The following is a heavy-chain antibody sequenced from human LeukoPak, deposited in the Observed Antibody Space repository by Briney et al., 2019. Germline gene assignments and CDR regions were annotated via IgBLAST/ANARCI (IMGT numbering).Heavy chain of an antibody. CDR2: INHSGST. CDR3: ARGGVPAAISKKSNWFDP. J-gene: IGHJ5*02. V-gene: IGHV4-34*01. Sequence: PSETLSLTCAVYGGSFSGYYWSWIRQPPGKGLEWIGEINHSGSTNYNPSLKSRVTISVDTSKNQFSLKLSSVTAADTAVYYCARGGVPAAISKKSNWFDPWGQGTLVTVSS. CDR1: GGSFSGYY. D-gene: IGHD2-2*01.